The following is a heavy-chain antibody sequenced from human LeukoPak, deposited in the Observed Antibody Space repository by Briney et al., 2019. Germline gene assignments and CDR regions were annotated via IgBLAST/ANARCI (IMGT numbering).Heavy chain of an antibody. D-gene: IGHD3-22*01. J-gene: IGHJ4*02. CDR1: GGSFSGYY. CDR2: INHSGST. CDR3: ARRGYYDSSGYFPS. V-gene: IGHV4-34*01. Sequence: SETLSLTCAVYGGSFSGYYWSWIRQPPGKGLEWVGEINHSGSTNYNPSLKSRVAMSVDTSKNQFSLKLSSVTAADTAVYYCARRGYYDSSGYFPSWGQGTLVTVSS.